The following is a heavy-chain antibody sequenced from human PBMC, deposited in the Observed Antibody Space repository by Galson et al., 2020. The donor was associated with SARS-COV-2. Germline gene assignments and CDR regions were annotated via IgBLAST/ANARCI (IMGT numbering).Heavy chain of an antibody. J-gene: IGHJ6*02. CDR2: IIPIFGTA. CDR1: GGTFSSYA. Sequence: SVKVSCKASGGTFSSYAISWVRQAPGQGLEWMGGIIPIFGTANYAQKFQGRVTITADESTSTAYMELSSLRSEDTAVYYCARGAEGSYSIRNYGMDVWGQGTTVTVSS. D-gene: IGHD1-26*01. V-gene: IGHV1-69*13. CDR3: ARGAEGSYSIRNYGMDV.